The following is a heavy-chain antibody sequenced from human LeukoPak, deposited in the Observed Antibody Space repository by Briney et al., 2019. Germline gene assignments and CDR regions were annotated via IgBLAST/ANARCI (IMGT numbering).Heavy chain of an antibody. D-gene: IGHD4-17*01. V-gene: IGHV4-39*01. Sequence: SETLSLTCTVSGGSISSSSYYWGWIRQPPGKGLEWIGRIYYSGSTYYNPSLKSRVTISVDTSKNQFSLKLSSVTAADTAVYYCVRGNYGDFGSDWFDPWGQGTLVTVSS. CDR3: VRGNYGDFGSDWFDP. CDR1: GGSISSSSYY. J-gene: IGHJ5*02. CDR2: IYYSGST.